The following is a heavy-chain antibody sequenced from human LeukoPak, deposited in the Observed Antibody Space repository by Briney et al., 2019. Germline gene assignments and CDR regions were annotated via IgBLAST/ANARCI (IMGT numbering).Heavy chain of an antibody. CDR3: ARLKTILLQDSWAYYIDY. Sequence: KPSETLSLTCTVSGGSINNYSWSCIRQPPGKGLEWICYISYSGNTNYIPSLKSRVTRSLDTSKSQFSLQLSSVTAADTAVYYCARLKTILLQDSWAYYIDYWGQGTLVTVSS. J-gene: IGHJ4*02. CDR1: GGSINNYS. V-gene: IGHV4-59*08. D-gene: IGHD3-3*01. CDR2: ISYSGNT.